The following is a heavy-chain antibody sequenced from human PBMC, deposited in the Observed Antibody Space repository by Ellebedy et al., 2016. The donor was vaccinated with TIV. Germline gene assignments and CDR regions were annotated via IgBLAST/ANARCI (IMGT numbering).Heavy chain of an antibody. J-gene: IGHJ4*02. CDR2: ISGSASNT. D-gene: IGHD6-19*01. V-gene: IGHV3-23*01. CDR1: GFTFKDHA. Sequence: GESLKISCTTSGFTFKDHAMGWVRRAPGKGLQWVSTISGSASNTLYADSVQVSCIISKDWSRNTLYLQMSSLRADDTAIYYGPRVKSTSWYRPFDHWGQGTLVAVSS. CDR3: PRVKSTSWYRPFDH.